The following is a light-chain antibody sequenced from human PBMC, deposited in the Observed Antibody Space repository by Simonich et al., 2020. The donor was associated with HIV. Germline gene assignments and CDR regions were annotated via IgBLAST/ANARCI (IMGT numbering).Light chain of an antibody. CDR1: SGDIGIYNL. CDR2: EGS. V-gene: IGLV2-23*01. CDR3: CSYAGRSTLV. Sequence: QSALTQPASVSGSPGQSLTISCTGTSGDIGIYNLVSWYQQHPGKAPKLMIYEGSKRPSGVSNRFSGSKAGYTASLTISGLQAEDEADYYCCSYAGRSTLVFGGGTKLTVL. J-gene: IGLJ2*01.